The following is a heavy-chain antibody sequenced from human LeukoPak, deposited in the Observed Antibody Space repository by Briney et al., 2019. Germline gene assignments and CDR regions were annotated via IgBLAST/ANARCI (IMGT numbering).Heavy chain of an antibody. D-gene: IGHD3-22*01. CDR1: GFTFSSYA. Sequence: HTGGSLRLSCAASGFTFSSYAMSWVRQAPGKGLEWASAISGSGGSTYYADSVKGRITISRDNSKNTLYLQMNSLRAEDTAVYYCAKDGGYYDSSGYLYWYFDLWGRGTLVTVSS. V-gene: IGHV3-23*01. J-gene: IGHJ2*01. CDR3: AKDGGYYDSSGYLYWYFDL. CDR2: ISGSGGST.